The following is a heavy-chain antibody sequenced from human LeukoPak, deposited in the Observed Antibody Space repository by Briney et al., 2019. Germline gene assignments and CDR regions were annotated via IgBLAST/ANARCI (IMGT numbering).Heavy chain of an antibody. CDR3: ARHPIQLITIFGVVTDYYYYMDV. D-gene: IGHD3-3*01. V-gene: IGHV4-34*01. CDR1: GGSFSGYY. CDR2: INHSGST. Sequence: SETLSLTCAVYGGSFSGYYWSWIRQPPGKGLEWIGEINHSGSTNYNPSLKSRVTISVDTSKNQFSLKLSSVTAADTAVYYCARHPIQLITIFGVVTDYYYYMDVWGKGTTVTVSS. J-gene: IGHJ6*03.